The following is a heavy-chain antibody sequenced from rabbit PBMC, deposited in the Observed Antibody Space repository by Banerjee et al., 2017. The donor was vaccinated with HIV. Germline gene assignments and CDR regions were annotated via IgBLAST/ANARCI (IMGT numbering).Heavy chain of an antibody. Sequence: QQQLEESGGGLVKPGGSLTLTCTASGFSFSNKYVMCWVRQAPGKGLEWIACINTSSGNTVYANWAKGRFTISKTSSTTVTLQMTSLTAADTATYFCARDDYGVMWLDLWGPGTLVTVS. CDR1: GFSFSNKYV. J-gene: IGHJ5*01. D-gene: IGHD2-1*01. CDR2: INTSSGNT. CDR3: ARDDYGVMWLDL. V-gene: IGHV1S45*01.